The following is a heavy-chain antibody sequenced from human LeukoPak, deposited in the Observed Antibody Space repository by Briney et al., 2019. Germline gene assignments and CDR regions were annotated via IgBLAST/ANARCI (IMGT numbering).Heavy chain of an antibody. V-gene: IGHV4-30-2*01. CDR1: GGSISSGGYS. CDR3: ARVAVPMNWFDP. J-gene: IGHJ5*02. CDR2: IYHSGST. Sequence: SETLSLTCAVSGGSISSGGYSWSWIRQPPGKGLEWIGYIYHSGSTYYNPSLKSRVTISVDRSKNQFSLKLSSVTAADTAMYYCARVAVPMNWFDPWGQGTLVTVSS.